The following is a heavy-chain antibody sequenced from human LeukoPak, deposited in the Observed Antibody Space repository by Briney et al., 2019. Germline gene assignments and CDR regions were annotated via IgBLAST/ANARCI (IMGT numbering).Heavy chain of an antibody. CDR2: IGASGDST. CDR3: AKLLGVVNDPFDV. V-gene: IGHV3-23*01. D-gene: IGHD3-22*01. Sequence: GGSLRLSCAASGFTFSYKPMSWVRQAPGKGLEWVSGIGASGDSTYYADSVKGRFTISRDNSKNTLYLQMNSLRAEETAVYYCAKLLGVVNDPFDVWGQGTMVTVSS. CDR1: GFTFSYKP. J-gene: IGHJ3*01.